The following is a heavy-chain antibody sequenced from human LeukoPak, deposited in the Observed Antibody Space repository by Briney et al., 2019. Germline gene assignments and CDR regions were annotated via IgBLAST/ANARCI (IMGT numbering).Heavy chain of an antibody. CDR3: ARGYSGYDYFFGY. V-gene: IGHV1-69*13. CDR2: IIPIFGTA. CDR1: GGTFSSYA. D-gene: IGHD5-12*01. J-gene: IGHJ4*02. Sequence: ASVKVSCKASGGTFSSYAISWVRQAPGQGLEWMGGIIPIFGTANYAQKFQGRVTITADESTSTVYMELSSLRSEDTAVYYCARGYSGYDYFFGYWGQGTLVTVSS.